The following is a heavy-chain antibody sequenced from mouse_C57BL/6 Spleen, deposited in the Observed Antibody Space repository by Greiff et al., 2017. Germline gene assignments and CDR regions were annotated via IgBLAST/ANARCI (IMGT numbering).Heavy chain of an antibody. J-gene: IGHJ2*01. CDR3: AIEGLTGTFDY. Sequence: QVQLQQPGAELVKPGASVKVSCKASGYTFTSYWMHWVKQRPGQGLEWIGRIHPSDSDTNYNQKFKGKATLTVDKSSSAAYMQLSCLPSESSAVYYCAIEGLTGTFDYWGQGTTLTGSS. V-gene: IGHV1-74*01. CDR2: IHPSDSDT. CDR1: GYTFTSYW. D-gene: IGHD4-1*01.